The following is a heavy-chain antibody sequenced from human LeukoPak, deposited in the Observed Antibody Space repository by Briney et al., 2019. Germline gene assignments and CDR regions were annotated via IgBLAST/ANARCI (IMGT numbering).Heavy chain of an antibody. CDR1: GFTFSSYS. J-gene: IGHJ4*02. CDR2: ISGSGDTT. V-gene: IGHV3-23*01. Sequence: GGSLRLSCAASGFTFSSYSMSWVRQAPGKGLEWVSLISGSGDTTNYADSVKGRFTISRNNPKNSLYLQMNSLRAEDTAVYYCARNRGDPSYFDYWGQGTLVTVSS. CDR3: ARNRGDPSYFDY. D-gene: IGHD4-17*01.